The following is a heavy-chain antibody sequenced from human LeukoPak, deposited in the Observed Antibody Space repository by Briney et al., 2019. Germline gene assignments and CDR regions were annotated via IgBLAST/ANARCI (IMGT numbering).Heavy chain of an antibody. CDR2: INWNGDIT. D-gene: IGHD1-1*01. CDR1: GFIFDDFG. J-gene: IGHJ4*02. Sequence: GGSLRLSCAASGFIFDDFGMTWVRQAPGKGLEWVSSINWNGDITPYADSVKGRFTISRDNAKNALHLQMNSLRPEDTALYFCTRDETGIDYWGQGTLVTVSS. CDR3: TRDETGIDY. V-gene: IGHV3-20*04.